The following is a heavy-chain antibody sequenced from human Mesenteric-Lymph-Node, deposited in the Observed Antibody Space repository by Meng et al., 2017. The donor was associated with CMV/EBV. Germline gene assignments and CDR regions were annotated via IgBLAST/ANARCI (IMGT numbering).Heavy chain of an antibody. CDR3: ARGGGSYKVS. V-gene: IGHV3-48*03. Sequence: GESLKISCAASGFTFSSYEMNWVRQAPGKGLEWVSYISSSSSTIYYADSVKGRFTISRDNAKNSLYLQMNSLRAEDTAVYYCARGGGSYKVSWGQGTMVTVSS. CDR1: GFTFSSYE. D-gene: IGHD1-26*01. J-gene: IGHJ3*01. CDR2: ISSSSSTI.